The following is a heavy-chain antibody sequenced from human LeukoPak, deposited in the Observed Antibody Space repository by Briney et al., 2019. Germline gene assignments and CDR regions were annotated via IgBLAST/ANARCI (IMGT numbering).Heavy chain of an antibody. CDR2: ISGSGGST. J-gene: IGHJ6*02. Sequence: GGSLRLSCAASGFTFSSYAMSWVRQAPGKGLEWVSAISGSGGSTYYADSVKGRFTISRDNSKNTLYLQMNSLRAEVTAVYYCAKDLHCSSWPLCYYYGMDVWGQGTTVTVSS. CDR1: GFTFSSYA. D-gene: IGHD6-13*01. V-gene: IGHV3-23*01. CDR3: AKDLHCSSWPLCYYYGMDV.